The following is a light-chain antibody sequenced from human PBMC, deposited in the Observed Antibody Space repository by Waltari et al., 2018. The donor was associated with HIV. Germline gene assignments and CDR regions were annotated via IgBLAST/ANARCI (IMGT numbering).Light chain of an antibody. V-gene: IGLV2-23*02. CDR3: CSCPRSGIRYV. J-gene: IGLJ1*01. CDR1: SSNVGSYDL. CDR2: EVT. Sequence: QSALTQPASVSGSPGQSITISCTGPSSNVGSYDLVSWYQQHPGEAPKLIIYEVTKRPSGVSNRFSGSKSGNTASLTISGLQAEDEADYYCCSCPRSGIRYVFGTGTKVTVL.